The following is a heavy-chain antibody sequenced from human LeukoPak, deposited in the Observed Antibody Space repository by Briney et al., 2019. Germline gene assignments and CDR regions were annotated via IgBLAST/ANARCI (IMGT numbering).Heavy chain of an antibody. V-gene: IGHV4-61*02. CDR3: ASRGH. D-gene: IGHD5-24*01. CDR1: GGSISSGSYY. Sequence: PSETLSLTCTVSGGSISSGSYYWSWIRQPAGKELEWIGRIYTSGSTNYNPSLKSRVTISVDTSKNRFSLKLSSVTAADTAVYYCASRGHWGQGTLVTVSS. J-gene: IGHJ4*02. CDR2: IYTSGST.